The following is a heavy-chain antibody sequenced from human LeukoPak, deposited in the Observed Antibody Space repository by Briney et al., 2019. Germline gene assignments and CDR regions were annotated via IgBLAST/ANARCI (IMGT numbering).Heavy chain of an antibody. CDR3: ARVLVPSYDAFDI. D-gene: IGHD1-26*01. CDR1: RGSISSYY. CDR2: IYYSGST. J-gene: IGHJ3*02. Sequence: PSETLSLTCTVSRGSISSYYWSWIRQPPGKGLEWIGYIYYSGSTNYNPSLKSRVTISVDTSKNQFSLKLSSVTAADTAVYYCARVLVPSYDAFDIWGQGTMVTVSS. V-gene: IGHV4-59*01.